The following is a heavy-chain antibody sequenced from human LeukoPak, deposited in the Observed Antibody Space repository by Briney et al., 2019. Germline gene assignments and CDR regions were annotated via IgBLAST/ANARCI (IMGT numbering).Heavy chain of an antibody. V-gene: IGHV3-9*01. Sequence: GGSLRLSCAASGFTFDDYAMHWVRQAPGKGLEWVSGISWNSGSIGYADSVKGRFTISRDNAKNSLYLQMNSLRAEDTALCYCAKDMGEKGSSWFIYYYYGMDVWGQGTTVTVSS. CDR2: ISWNSGSI. CDR3: AKDMGEKGSSWFIYYYYGMDV. D-gene: IGHD6-13*01. J-gene: IGHJ6*02. CDR1: GFTFDDYA.